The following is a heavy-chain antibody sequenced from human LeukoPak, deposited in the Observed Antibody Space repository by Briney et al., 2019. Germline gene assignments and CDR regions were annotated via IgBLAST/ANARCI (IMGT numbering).Heavy chain of an antibody. J-gene: IGHJ5*02. D-gene: IGHD2-21*02. CDR2: IIPIFGTA. CDR1: GGTFSSYA. CDR3: ARGHIVVVTAIPNWFDP. Sequence: SVKVSCKASGGTFSSYAISWVRQAPGQGLEWMGGIIPIFGTANYAQKFQGRVTITADESTSTAYMELSSLRSEDTAMYYCARGHIVVVTAIPNWFDPWGQGTLVTVSS. V-gene: IGHV1-69*13.